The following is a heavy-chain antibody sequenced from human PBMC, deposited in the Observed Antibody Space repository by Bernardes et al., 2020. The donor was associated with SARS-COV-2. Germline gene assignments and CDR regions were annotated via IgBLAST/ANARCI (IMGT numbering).Heavy chain of an antibody. J-gene: IGHJ6*02. CDR3: ARHEEVVAATTRIYYYYGMDV. CDR2: IYYSGST. Sequence: SETLSLTCTVSGGSISSSSYYWGWIRQPPGKGLEWIGSIYYSGSTYYNPSLKSRVTISVDTSKNQFSLKLSSVTAADTAVDYCARHEEVVAATTRIYYYYGMDVWGQGTTVTVSS. D-gene: IGHD2-15*01. V-gene: IGHV4-39*01. CDR1: GGSISSSSYY.